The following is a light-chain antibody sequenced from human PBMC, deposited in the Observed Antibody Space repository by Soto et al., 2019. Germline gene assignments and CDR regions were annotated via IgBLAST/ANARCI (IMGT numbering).Light chain of an antibody. J-gene: IGKJ5*01. CDR1: QSLVYNAASTY. Sequence: DVVMTQSPLSLPVTLGQPASISCRSSQSLVYNAASTYLNWFHQRPGQSPRRLNYGVSNRDSGVPNRFSGSGSGTDFTLRISRVEAEDIGVYYCMQGRHWPITFGQGTRLEIK. CDR3: MQGRHWPIT. V-gene: IGKV2-30*01. CDR2: GVS.